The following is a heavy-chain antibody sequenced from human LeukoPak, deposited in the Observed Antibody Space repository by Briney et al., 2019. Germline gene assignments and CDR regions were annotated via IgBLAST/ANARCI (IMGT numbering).Heavy chain of an antibody. CDR2: IYRGGNT. Sequence: GGSLRLSCAASGFTVTNNYMNWVRKAPGKGLEWVSVIYRGGNTYYADSVRGRFTISRDSSKNTVDLQMNSLRAEDTAVYYCATTKNWEYYYGMDVWGQGTTVTVSS. CDR3: ATTKNWEYYYGMDV. CDR1: GFTVTNNY. J-gene: IGHJ6*02. D-gene: IGHD7-27*01. V-gene: IGHV3-66*01.